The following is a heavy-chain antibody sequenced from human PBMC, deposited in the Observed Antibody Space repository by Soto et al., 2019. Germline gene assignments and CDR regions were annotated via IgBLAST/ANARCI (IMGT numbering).Heavy chain of an antibody. V-gene: IGHV3-23*01. J-gene: IGHJ3*02. CDR2: ILVGGST. D-gene: IGHD2-8*02. CDR3: AKATATGGGAFEI. CDR1: GFICSSYD. Sequence: GGSLRLSCAASGFICSSYDMSWVRQAPGKGLEWVSTILVGGSTHYEDSVKGRFTISRDTSKNTVYLQMNSLTAGDTAVYYCAKATATGGGAFEICGQGTMVTVSS.